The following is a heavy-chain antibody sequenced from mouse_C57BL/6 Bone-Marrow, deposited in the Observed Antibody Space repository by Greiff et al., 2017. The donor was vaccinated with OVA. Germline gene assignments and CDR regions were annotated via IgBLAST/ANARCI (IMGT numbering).Heavy chain of an antibody. J-gene: IGHJ3*01. D-gene: IGHD1-1*01. CDR2: IYPRSGNT. CDR1: GYTFTSYG. Sequence: VQLQQSGAELARPGASVKLSCKASGYTFTSYGISWVKQRTGQGLEWIGEIYPRSGNTYYNEKFKGKATLTADKSSSTAYMELRSLTSEDSAVYFCARRGIYYGSSSFAYWGQGTLVTVSA. V-gene: IGHV1-81*01. CDR3: ARRGIYYGSSSFAY.